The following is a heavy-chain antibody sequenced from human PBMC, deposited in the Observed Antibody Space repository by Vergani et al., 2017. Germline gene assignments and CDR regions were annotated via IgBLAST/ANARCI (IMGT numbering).Heavy chain of an antibody. Sequence: EVQLVESGGGLVQPGGSLRLSCAASGFTSSSYCMSWVRQAPGKGLEWVANIKQEGSEKYYVDSVKGRFTISRDNAKNSLYLQMNSLRAEDTAVYYCASYFSSSRGGTFDYWGQGTLVTVSS. V-gene: IGHV3-7*01. CDR3: ASYFSSSRGGTFDY. CDR1: GFTSSSYC. CDR2: IKQEGSEK. J-gene: IGHJ4*02. D-gene: IGHD6-13*01.